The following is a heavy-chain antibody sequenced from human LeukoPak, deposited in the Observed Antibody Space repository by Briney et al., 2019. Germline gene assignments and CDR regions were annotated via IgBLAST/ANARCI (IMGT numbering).Heavy chain of an antibody. J-gene: IGHJ4*02. CDR1: GGTFSSYA. Sequence: SVKVSCKASGGTFSSYAISWVRQAPGQGLEWMGGIIPIFGTANYAQKFQGRVTNTADESTSTAYMELSSLRSEDTAVYYCARGRGIAAAGTLGYWGQGTLVTVSS. CDR2: IIPIFGTA. CDR3: ARGRGIAAAGTLGY. D-gene: IGHD6-13*01. V-gene: IGHV1-69*13.